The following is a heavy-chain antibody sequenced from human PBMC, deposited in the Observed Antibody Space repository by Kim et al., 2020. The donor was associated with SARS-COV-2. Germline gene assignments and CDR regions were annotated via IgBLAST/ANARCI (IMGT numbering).Heavy chain of an antibody. Sequence: SETLSLTCSVSTGSIATYYWTWIRQAPAKGLEWIGAISYRGNTNYNPSLRSRVTISLDTSKKQFSLRLNSVTAADTAVYYCAREVGTTVVSPYFDFWGQGILVTVSS. J-gene: IGHJ4*02. CDR1: TGSIATYY. V-gene: IGHV4-59*01. CDR2: ISYRGNT. CDR3: AREVGTTVVSPYFDF. D-gene: IGHD4-4*01.